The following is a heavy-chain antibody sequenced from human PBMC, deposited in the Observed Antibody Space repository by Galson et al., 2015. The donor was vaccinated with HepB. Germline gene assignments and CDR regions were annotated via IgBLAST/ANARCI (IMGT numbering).Heavy chain of an antibody. Sequence: SLRLSCAASGFTFSSYSMNWVRQAPGKGLEWVSYIKPNSSTIYYADSVKGRFTISRDNGKNSVYLRMDSLRAEDTAVYYCARNMQFTPYFDYWGQGTLVTVSS. CDR2: IKPNSSTI. CDR1: GFTFSSYS. CDR3: ARNMQFTPYFDY. D-gene: IGHD2-15*01. V-gene: IGHV3-48*01. J-gene: IGHJ4*02.